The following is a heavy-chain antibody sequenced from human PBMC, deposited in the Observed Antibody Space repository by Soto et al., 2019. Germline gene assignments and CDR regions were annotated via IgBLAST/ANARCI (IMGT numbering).Heavy chain of an antibody. D-gene: IGHD1-7*01. J-gene: IGHJ5*02. Sequence: GASVKVSCKASGYTFTSYGISWVRQAPGQGLEWMGCISAYNGNTNYAQKLQGRVTMTTDTSTSTAYMELRSLRSDDTAVDYCVRDGMELLHWFDPGGQGTLVTVSS. V-gene: IGHV1-18*04. CDR1: GYTFTSYG. CDR2: ISAYNGNT. CDR3: VRDGMELLHWFDP.